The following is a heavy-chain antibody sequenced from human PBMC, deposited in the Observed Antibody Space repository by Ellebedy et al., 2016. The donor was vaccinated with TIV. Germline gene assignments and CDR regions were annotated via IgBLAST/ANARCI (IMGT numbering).Heavy chain of an antibody. Sequence: PGGSLRLSCAASGFTFSSYEMNWVRQAPGKGLEWVSYISSSGSTIYYADSVKGRFTISRDNAKNSLYLQMNSLRAEDTAVYYCARVRRAVAGTGGDYWGQGSPVTVSS. CDR3: ARVRRAVAGTGGDY. V-gene: IGHV3-48*03. CDR1: GFTFSSYE. CDR2: ISSSGSTI. D-gene: IGHD6-19*01. J-gene: IGHJ4*02.